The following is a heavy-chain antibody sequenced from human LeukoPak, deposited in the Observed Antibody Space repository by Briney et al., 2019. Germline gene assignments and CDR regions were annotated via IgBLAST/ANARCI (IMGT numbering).Heavy chain of an antibody. J-gene: IGHJ4*02. D-gene: IGHD3-16*02. CDR3: ARDLTGDLYTFFDY. CDR1: GYTFTRYH. CDR2: IQSDSGDT. V-gene: IGHV1-2*02. Sequence: GASVTVSCKPTGYTFTRYHLHWVRQAPGQGLEWMAWIQSDSGDTNYAQKFQGRVTVTRDKFTRTSYIEVDRLSSDDTAVYYCARDLTGDLYTFFDYWGQGTLVTVSS.